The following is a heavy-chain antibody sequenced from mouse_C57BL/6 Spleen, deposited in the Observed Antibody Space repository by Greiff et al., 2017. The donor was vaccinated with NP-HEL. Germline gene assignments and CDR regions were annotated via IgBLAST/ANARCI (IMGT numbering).Heavy chain of an antibody. J-gene: IGHJ4*01. CDR1: GYAFSSSW. D-gene: IGHD1-1*01. V-gene: IGHV1-82*01. CDR2: IYPGDGDT. Sequence: GQRKQDGPELVKPGASVKISCKASGYAFSSSWMNWVKQRPGKGLEWIGRIYPGDGDTNYNGKFKGKATLTADKSSSTAYMQLSSLTSEDSAVYFTTTGAMDYWGQGTSVTVSS. CDR3: TTGAMDY.